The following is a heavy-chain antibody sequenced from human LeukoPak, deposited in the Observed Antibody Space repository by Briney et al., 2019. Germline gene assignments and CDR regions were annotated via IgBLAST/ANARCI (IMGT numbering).Heavy chain of an antibody. CDR1: GYTFTSYG. Sequence: SVKVSCKASGYTFTSYGISWVRQAPGQGLDWMGWINHVDDNTDYAQKLQGRVTMTTDTSTSTAYLELWSLRSDDTAVYYCARENQQLNAFDIWGQGTMV. V-gene: IGHV1-18*01. CDR3: ARENQQLNAFDI. J-gene: IGHJ3*02. D-gene: IGHD6-13*01. CDR2: INHVDDNT.